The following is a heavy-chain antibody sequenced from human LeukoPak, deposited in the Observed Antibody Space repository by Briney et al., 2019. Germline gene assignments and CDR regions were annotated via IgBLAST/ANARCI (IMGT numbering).Heavy chain of an antibody. Sequence: PGGSLRLSCAASGFTFSGSAMHWVRQASGKGLEWVGRIRSKANSYATAYGASVKGRFIISRDDSKNTADLQMNSLKTEDTAVYYCAKQSLYGSGSSFDYWGQGTLVTVSS. V-gene: IGHV3-73*01. CDR1: GFTFSGSA. J-gene: IGHJ4*02. CDR2: IRSKANSYAT. CDR3: AKQSLYGSGSSFDY. D-gene: IGHD3-10*01.